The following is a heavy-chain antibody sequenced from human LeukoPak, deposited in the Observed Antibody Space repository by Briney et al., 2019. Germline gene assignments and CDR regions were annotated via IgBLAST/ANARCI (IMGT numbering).Heavy chain of an antibody. CDR3: AKDQGTGFSDFDY. CDR2: ISVFESYK. Sequence: GRSLRLSCAASGFTFSSYGMHWVRQAPGKGLEWVAVISVFESYKYYADSVRGRFTLSRDNSNNNLYLQMNSLTTEDTAVYYCAKDQGTGFSDFDYWGQGTLVTVSS. CDR1: GFTFSSYG. V-gene: IGHV3-30*18. J-gene: IGHJ4*02. D-gene: IGHD2-8*02.